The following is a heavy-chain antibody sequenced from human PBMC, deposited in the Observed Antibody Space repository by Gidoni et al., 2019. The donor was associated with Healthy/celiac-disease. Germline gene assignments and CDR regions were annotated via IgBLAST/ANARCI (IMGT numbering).Heavy chain of an antibody. CDR1: GGTFSSYA. Sequence: QVQLVQSGAEVKKPGSSVKVSCKASGGTFSSYAISWVRQAPGQGLEWMGGIIPIFGTANYAQKFQGRVTITADDSTSTAYMELSSLRSEDTAVYYCAREGARGRGYNDYFYYMDVWGKGTTVTVSS. CDR2: IIPIFGTA. D-gene: IGHD5-18*01. V-gene: IGHV1-69*01. J-gene: IGHJ6*03. CDR3: AREGARGRGYNDYFYYMDV.